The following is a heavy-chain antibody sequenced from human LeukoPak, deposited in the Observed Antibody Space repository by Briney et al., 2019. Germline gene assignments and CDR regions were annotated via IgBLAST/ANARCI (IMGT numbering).Heavy chain of an antibody. Sequence: SETLSLTCTVSGGSISSYYWSWIRQPPGKGLEWIGYIYYSGSTNYNPSLKSRVTISVDTSKNQFSLKLSSVTAADTAVYYCARDLLMVRGVPRYYFDYWGQGTLVTVSS. CDR1: GGSISSYY. CDR2: IYYSGST. CDR3: ARDLLMVRGVPRYYFDY. V-gene: IGHV4-59*12. D-gene: IGHD3-10*01. J-gene: IGHJ4*02.